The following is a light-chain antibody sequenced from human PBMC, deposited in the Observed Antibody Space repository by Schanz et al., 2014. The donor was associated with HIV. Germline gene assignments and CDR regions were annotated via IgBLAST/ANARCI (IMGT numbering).Light chain of an antibody. CDR2: NSY. V-gene: IGLV1-44*01. Sequence: QSVLTQPPSASGTPGQRVTISCSGSSSNIRSNTINWYQQLPGTAPKLLIYNSYHRPSGVPDRFSGSESGTSASLAISGLQSEDEGDYYCAAWDDSLNAWVFGGGTKLTVL. CDR3: AAWDDSLNAWV. J-gene: IGLJ3*02. CDR1: SSNIRSNT.